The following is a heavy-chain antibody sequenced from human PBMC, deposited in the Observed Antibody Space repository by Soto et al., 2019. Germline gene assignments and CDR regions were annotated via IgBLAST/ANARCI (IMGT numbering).Heavy chain of an antibody. Sequence: SETLSLTCTVSGASIRSTDYYWSWIRQAPGKGLEWIGYVYYTGSTYYNPSLMSRLTISVDTSKNQFSLKLSSVTAADTAVYYCARHRYGDYDKTQFDYWGQGTLVTVSS. CDR1: GASIRSTDYY. D-gene: IGHD4-17*01. V-gene: IGHV4-30-4*01. J-gene: IGHJ4*02. CDR2: VYYTGST. CDR3: ARHRYGDYDKTQFDY.